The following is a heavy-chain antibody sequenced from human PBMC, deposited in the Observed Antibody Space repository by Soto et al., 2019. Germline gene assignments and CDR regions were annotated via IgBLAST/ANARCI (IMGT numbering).Heavy chain of an antibody. V-gene: IGHV3-23*01. D-gene: IGHD1-20*01. J-gene: IGHJ4*02. CDR3: ARSEMTYNWND. CDR1: GFTFRGDA. Sequence: EVQLLESGGDLVQPGGSLRLACVASGFTFRGDAMSWVRQAPGKGMEWVSSVSGSGEMTHYADSVKGRFTISRDNSKNILYLHMESLXXXXXAVYYCARSEMTYNWNDWGQGTL. CDR2: VSGSGEMT.